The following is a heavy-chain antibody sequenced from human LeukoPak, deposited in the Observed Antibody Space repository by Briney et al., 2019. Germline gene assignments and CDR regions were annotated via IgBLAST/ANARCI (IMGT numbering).Heavy chain of an antibody. CDR2: IWYDGSNK. CDR3: ARDLEWPYYYGMDV. D-gene: IGHD3-3*01. V-gene: IGHV3-33*01. Sequence: GGSLRLSCAASGFTFSSYGMHWVRQAPGKGLEWVAVIWYDGSNKYYADSVKGRFTISRDNSKNTLYLQMNSLRAEDTAAYYCARDLEWPYYYGMDVWGQGTTVTVSS. CDR1: GFTFSSYG. J-gene: IGHJ6*02.